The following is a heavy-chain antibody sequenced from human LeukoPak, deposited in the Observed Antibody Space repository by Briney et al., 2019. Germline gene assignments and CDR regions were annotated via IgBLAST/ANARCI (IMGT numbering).Heavy chain of an antibody. J-gene: IGHJ4*02. V-gene: IGHV3-30-3*01. D-gene: IGHD5-18*01. CDR2: MSSRGNNK. Sequence: GGSLRLSCVASGFIISSYAMHWVRQAPGKGLEWVAVMSSRGNNKYYAGSVKGRFTISRDNSRNTLYLEMNNLRAEDTAVYYCARDSHAPDTVTVSCYFDYWGQGTLVTVSS. CDR1: GFIISSYA. CDR3: ARDSHAPDTVTVSCYFDY.